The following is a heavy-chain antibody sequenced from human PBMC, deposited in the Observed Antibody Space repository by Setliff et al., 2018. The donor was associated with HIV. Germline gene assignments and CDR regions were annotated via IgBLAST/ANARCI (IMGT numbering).Heavy chain of an antibody. CDR1: GYTFTSND. V-gene: IGHV1-8*01. CDR2: MNPNSGNT. J-gene: IGHJ4*02. D-gene: IGHD3-16*02. CDR3: ARAYYDSVWGSHRYRFYYFDY. Sequence: ASVKVSCKASGYTFTSNDINWVRQATGQGLEWMGWMNPNSGNTGYAQKFQGRDTMTRDTSTSSVYMELRSLRSEDTAVYYCARAYYDSVWGSHRYRFYYFDYWGQGSLVTAPQ.